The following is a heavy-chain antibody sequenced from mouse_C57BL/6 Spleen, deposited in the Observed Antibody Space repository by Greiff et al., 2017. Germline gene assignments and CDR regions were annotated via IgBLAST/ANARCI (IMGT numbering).Heavy chain of an antibody. CDR3: ARAYYSNIYYAMDY. J-gene: IGHJ4*01. CDR1: GFSLTSYG. CDR2: IWRGGST. V-gene: IGHV2-5*01. Sequence: QVQLKESGPGLVQPSQSLSITCTVSGFSLTSYGVHWVRQSPGKGLEWLGVIWRGGSTDYNAAFMSRLSITKDNSKSQVFFKMNSLQADDTAIYYCARAYYSNIYYAMDYWGQGTSVTVSS. D-gene: IGHD2-5*01.